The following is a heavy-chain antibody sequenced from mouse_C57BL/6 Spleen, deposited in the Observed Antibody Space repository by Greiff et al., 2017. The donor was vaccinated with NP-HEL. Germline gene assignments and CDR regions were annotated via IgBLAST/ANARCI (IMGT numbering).Heavy chain of an antibody. D-gene: IGHD2-3*01. J-gene: IGHJ4*01. CDR2: IYPGDGDT. Sequence: VQLQQSGPELVKPGASVKISCKASGYAFSSSWMNWVKQRPGKGLEWIGRIYPGDGDTNYNGKFKGKATLTADKSSSTAYMQLSSLTSEDSAVYFCARQGLLQAMDYWGQGTSVTVSS. V-gene: IGHV1-82*01. CDR3: ARQGLLQAMDY. CDR1: GYAFSSSW.